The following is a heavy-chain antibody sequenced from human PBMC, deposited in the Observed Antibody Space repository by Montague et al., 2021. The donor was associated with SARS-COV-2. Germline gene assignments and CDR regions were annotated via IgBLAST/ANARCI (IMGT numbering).Heavy chain of an antibody. Sequence: SETLSLTCDVNGTSFTDHYWTRLRQSPGGGLEWIGEIHHGGDTNYNPSLRSRVTISIDTSKPQSSLRLYSMTAADTAVYYCAGGVRVANRPDRFSYSLDVWGRGTAVIVTS. D-gene: IGHD3-3*01. CDR3: AGGVRVANRPDRFSYSLDV. V-gene: IGHV4-34*01. CDR1: GTSFTDHY. CDR2: IHHGGDT. J-gene: IGHJ6*02.